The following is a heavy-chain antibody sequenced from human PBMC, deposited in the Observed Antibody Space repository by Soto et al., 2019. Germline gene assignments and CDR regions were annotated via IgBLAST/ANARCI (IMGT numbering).Heavy chain of an antibody. CDR3: ARGEDAFFYYGMDV. Sequence: FESLSLTCTVSGGSTTSSYRSWIRRPPGKGLEWIAYIYDTGISGYTPSTSYNPSLKSRATMSEDTSKSQFSLKLTAVTAADTAAYYCARGEDAFFYYGMDVWGQGITVTVSS. J-gene: IGHJ6*02. V-gene: IGHV4-59*01. CDR1: GGSTTSSY. CDR2: IYDTGISGYTPST.